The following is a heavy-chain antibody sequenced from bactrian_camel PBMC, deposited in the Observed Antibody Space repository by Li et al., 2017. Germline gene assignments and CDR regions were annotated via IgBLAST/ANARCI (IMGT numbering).Heavy chain of an antibody. D-gene: IGHD2*01. V-gene: IGHV3S54*01. CDR3: ARATPGGSWWDFGY. J-gene: IGHJ6*01. CDR1: GNTYGTNC. Sequence: HVQLVESGGDSVQAGRSLTLSCAASGNTYGTNCMGWFRQAPGKKREGVAIIYLVNGQTFYADSVKTRFTISQDNQDKANKMVYLQMNSLTPDDTAMYYCARATPGGSWWDFGYWGQGTQVTVS. CDR2: IYLVNGQT.